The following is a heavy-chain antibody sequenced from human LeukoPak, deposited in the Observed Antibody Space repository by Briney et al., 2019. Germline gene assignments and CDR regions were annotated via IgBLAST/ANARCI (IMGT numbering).Heavy chain of an antibody. J-gene: IGHJ4*02. V-gene: IGHV3-7*01. CDR3: ARSIAAASFFDY. CDR1: GFTFSKHW. Sequence: PGGSLRLSCAASGFTFSKHWMSWVRQAPGKGLEWVANIKQDGSEKYYVDSVKGRFTNSRDNGQSSVYLHMNSLRADDTAVYYCARSIAAASFFDYWGQGALVTVSS. D-gene: IGHD6-13*01. CDR2: IKQDGSEK.